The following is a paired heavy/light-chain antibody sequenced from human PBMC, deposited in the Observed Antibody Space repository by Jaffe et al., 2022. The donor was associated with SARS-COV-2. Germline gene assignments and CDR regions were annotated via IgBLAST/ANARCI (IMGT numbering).Light chain of an antibody. CDR1: SGINVGTYR. J-gene: IGLJ3*02. CDR2: YKSDSDK. Sequence: QAVLTQPSSLSASPGASASLTCTLRSGINVGTYRIYWYQQKPGSPPQYLLRYKSDSDKQQGSGVPSRFSGSKDASANAGILLISGLQSEDEADYYCMIWHSSAWVFGGGTKLTVL. CDR3: MIWHSSAWV. V-gene: IGLV5-45*02.
Heavy chain of an antibody. V-gene: IGHV1-18*01. D-gene: IGHD2-2*01. J-gene: IGHJ6*04. CDR1: GYTFTSYG. Sequence: QVQLVQSGAEVKKPGASVKVSCKASGYTFTSYGISWVRQAPGQGLEWMGWISAYNGNTNYAQKLQGRVTMTTDTSTSTAYMELRSLRSDDTAVYYCARDSPLYIVVVPAVLEGGLMDVWGKGTTVTVSS. CDR3: ARDSPLYIVVVPAVLEGGLMDV. CDR2: ISAYNGNT.